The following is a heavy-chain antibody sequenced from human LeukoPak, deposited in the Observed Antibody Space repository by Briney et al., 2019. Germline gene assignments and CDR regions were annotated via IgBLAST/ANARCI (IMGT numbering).Heavy chain of an antibody. CDR2: IRYNGNNQ. Sequence: GGSLRLSCAASGFTFSSYAMHWVRQAPGKGLEWVAFIRYNGNNQYYADSVKGRFTTSRDNSKNTLYLQMNSLKGDDTAVYYCAKDSAFYYIDVWGKGTTVIISS. J-gene: IGHJ6*03. V-gene: IGHV3-30*02. CDR1: GFTFSSYA. CDR3: AKDSAFYYIDV. D-gene: IGHD3-10*01.